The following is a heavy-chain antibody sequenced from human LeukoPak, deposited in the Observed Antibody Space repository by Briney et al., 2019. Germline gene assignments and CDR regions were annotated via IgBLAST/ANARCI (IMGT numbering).Heavy chain of an antibody. CDR1: GGSFSGYY. V-gene: IGHV4-34*01. CDR3: ARGDYGDYFDY. D-gene: IGHD4-17*01. Sequence: SETLSLTCAVYGGSFSGYYWSWIRQPPGKGLEWIGEINHRGSTNYNPSLKSRVTISVDTSKNQFSLKLSSVTAADTAVYYCARGDYGDYFDYWGQGTLVTVSS. CDR2: INHRGST. J-gene: IGHJ4*02.